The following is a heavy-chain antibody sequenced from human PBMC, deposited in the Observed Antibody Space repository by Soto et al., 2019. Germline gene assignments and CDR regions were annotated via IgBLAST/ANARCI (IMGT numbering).Heavy chain of an antibody. J-gene: IGHJ5*02. V-gene: IGHV4-59*07. D-gene: IGHD3-16*01. CDR1: GGSISDYY. CDR3: ASGGNWFDP. Sequence: DTLALTCNVSGGSISDYYWTWGRQSPEKGLEWIGYMYYNGNINYNPSLKSRVTISIDTSKNQFSLTLKSVTAADTAVYYCASGGNWFDPWGQGDLVTVSS. CDR2: MYYNGNI.